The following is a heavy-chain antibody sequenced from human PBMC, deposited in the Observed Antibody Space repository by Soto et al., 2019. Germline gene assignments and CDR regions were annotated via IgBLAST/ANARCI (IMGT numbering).Heavy chain of an antibody. CDR1: GFIFSSYA. CDR3: AKRFAYSSGLDGFDI. V-gene: IGHV3-23*01. J-gene: IGHJ3*02. D-gene: IGHD6-19*01. CDR2: ISGNGGTT. Sequence: GSLRLSCAASGFIFSSYAMTWVRQGPGKGLEWVSGISGNGGTTYYADSVKGRFIISRDNSKNTLFLQMNSLRAEDSAIYYRAKRFAYSSGLDGFDIWGQGTMVTVSS.